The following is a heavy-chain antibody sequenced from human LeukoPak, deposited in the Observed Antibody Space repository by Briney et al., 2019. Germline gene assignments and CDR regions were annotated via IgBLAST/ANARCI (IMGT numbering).Heavy chain of an antibody. CDR1: GYTLTELS. J-gene: IGHJ4*02. Sequence: ASVKVSCKVSGYTLTELSMHWVRQAPGKGLEWMGGFDPEDGETIYAQKFQGRVTMTEGTSTDTAYMELSSLRSEDTAVYYCATAGGLAAAGTFDYWGQGTLVTVSS. V-gene: IGHV1-24*01. CDR2: FDPEDGET. D-gene: IGHD6-13*01. CDR3: ATAGGLAAAGTFDY.